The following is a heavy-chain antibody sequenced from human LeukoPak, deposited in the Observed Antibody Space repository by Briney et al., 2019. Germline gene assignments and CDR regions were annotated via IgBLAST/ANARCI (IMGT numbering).Heavy chain of an antibody. V-gene: IGHV3-48*02. Sequence: GGSLRFSCAASGFTFSSYAMDWVGPAPGKGLEGVSCISSSSTTIYYADSVKGRFTISRDSAKNSLWLQMNSLRDEDTAVYYCARDPAYGGNSDYWGQGNLVTVSS. CDR1: GFTFSSYA. J-gene: IGHJ4*02. CDR3: ARDPAYGGNSDY. D-gene: IGHD4-23*01. CDR2: ISSSSTTI.